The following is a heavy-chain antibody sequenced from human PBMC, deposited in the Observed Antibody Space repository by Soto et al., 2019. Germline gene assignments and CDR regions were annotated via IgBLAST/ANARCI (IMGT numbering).Heavy chain of an antibody. CDR1: GFSVSINY. CDR3: VREKVTMIVGFYYFDY. CDR2: IYAGGNT. D-gene: IGHD3-22*01. V-gene: IGHV3-66*01. J-gene: IGHJ4*02. Sequence: PGGSLSLSCAASGFSVSINYMSWVRQAPGKGLEWVSVIYAGGNTHYADSVEGRFTISRDNSNNMLYLQMNSLRAEDTAVYYCVREKVTMIVGFYYFDYWGQGTRVTVSS.